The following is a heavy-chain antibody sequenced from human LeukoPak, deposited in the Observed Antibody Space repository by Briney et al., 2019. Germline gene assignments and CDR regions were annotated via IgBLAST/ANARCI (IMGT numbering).Heavy chain of an antibody. J-gene: IGHJ6*03. D-gene: IGHD3-3*01. CDR1: GFTFSSYA. CDR3: ARVSGSYPHYYYMDV. CDR2: ISHDGSNK. Sequence: GGSLRLSCAASGFTFSSYAMHWVRQAPGKGLEWVAVISHDGSNKYYADSVMGRFTISRDNSKNTLYLQMNSLRGEDTAVFYCARVSGSYPHYYYMDVWGKGTTVTVSS. V-gene: IGHV3-30*04.